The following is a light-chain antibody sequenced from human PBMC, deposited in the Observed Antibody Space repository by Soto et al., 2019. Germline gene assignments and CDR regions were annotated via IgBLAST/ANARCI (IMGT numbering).Light chain of an antibody. CDR3: QSYDSSRSVV. V-gene: IGLV1-40*01. J-gene: IGLJ2*01. Sequence: QSVLTQPPSVSGAPGQRVTISCTGSSSNIGAGYDLHWYQQLPGTAPKLLIYGNNNRPSGVPDRFSGSKSGTSASLAITGLQAEDEADYYCQSYDSSRSVVFGGGTKVTVL. CDR2: GNN. CDR1: SSNIGAGYD.